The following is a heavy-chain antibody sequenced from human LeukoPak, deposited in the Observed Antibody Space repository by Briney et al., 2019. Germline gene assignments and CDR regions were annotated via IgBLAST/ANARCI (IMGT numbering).Heavy chain of an antibody. CDR2: ISSSGSTI. Sequence: PGGSLRLSCAASGFTFSDYYMSWIRQAPGKGREWVSYISSSGSTIYYADSVKGRFTISRDNAKNSLYLQMNSLRAEDTAVYYCARAKTSMVRGEDYYYYYMDVWGKGTTVTVSS. V-gene: IGHV3-11*04. D-gene: IGHD3-10*01. J-gene: IGHJ6*03. CDR3: ARAKTSMVRGEDYYYYYMDV. CDR1: GFTFSDYY.